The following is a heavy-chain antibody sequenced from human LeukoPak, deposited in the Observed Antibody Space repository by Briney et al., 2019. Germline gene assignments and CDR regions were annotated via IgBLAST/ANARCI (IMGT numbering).Heavy chain of an antibody. CDR2: IYWNDDK. CDR3: AHSRIVRIHFDL. V-gene: IGHV2-5*01. CDR1: GFSLSTPGLG. D-gene: IGHD1-26*01. Sequence: SGPTLVNPTQTLTLTCAFSGFSLSTPGLGVGWIRQPPGKALEWLAIIYWNDDKRYSPSLKSRLTITKDNSKNQVVLTMTNMDPVDTATYYCAHSRIVRIHFDLWGRGTLVTVSS. J-gene: IGHJ2*01.